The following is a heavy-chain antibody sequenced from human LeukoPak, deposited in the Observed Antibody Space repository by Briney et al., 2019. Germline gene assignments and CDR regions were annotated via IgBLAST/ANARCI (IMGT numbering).Heavy chain of an antibody. D-gene: IGHD1-26*01. CDR1: GFTFSSYA. V-gene: IGHV3-23*01. CDR2: ISGSGGST. Sequence: GGSLRLSCAASGFTFSSYAMSWVRQATVKGQEWVSAISGSGGSTYYADSVKGRFTISRDNSKNTLYLQMNSLRAEDTAVYYCAKNPHSGLTTYFDYWGQGTLVTVSS. CDR3: AKNPHSGLTTYFDY. J-gene: IGHJ4*02.